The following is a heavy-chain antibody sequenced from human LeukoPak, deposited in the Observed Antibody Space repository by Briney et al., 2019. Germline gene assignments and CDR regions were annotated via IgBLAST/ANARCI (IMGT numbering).Heavy chain of an antibody. CDR3: AKDLDPYDFWSGYYEGDWFDP. V-gene: IGHV3-23*01. CDR1: GFTFSSYA. D-gene: IGHD3-3*01. CDR2: ISGSGGST. Sequence: GGSLRLSCAASGFTFSSYAMGWVRQAPGKGLEWVSAISGSGGSTYYADSVKGRFTIYRDNSKNTLYLQMNTLRAEDTAVYYCAKDLDPYDFWSGYYEGDWFDPWGQGTLLTVSS. J-gene: IGHJ5*02.